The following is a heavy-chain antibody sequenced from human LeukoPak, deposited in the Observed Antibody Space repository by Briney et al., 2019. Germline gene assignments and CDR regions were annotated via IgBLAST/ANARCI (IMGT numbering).Heavy chain of an antibody. Sequence: ASVKVSCKTSGYTFTGYNMHWVRQAPGQGLEWMGWINPNSGGTDYAQKFQGRVTMTRDTSISTAYMELSRLRSDDTAVYYCARAHDFWSGYYLDYWGQGTLVTASS. J-gene: IGHJ4*02. CDR2: INPNSGGT. V-gene: IGHV1-2*02. CDR1: GYTFTGYN. D-gene: IGHD3-3*01. CDR3: ARAHDFWSGYYLDY.